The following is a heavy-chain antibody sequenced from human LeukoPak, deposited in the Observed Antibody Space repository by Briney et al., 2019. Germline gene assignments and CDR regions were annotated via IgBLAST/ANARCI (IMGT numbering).Heavy chain of an antibody. J-gene: IGHJ4*02. Sequence: GGSLRLSCAASGFTFSSYEMNWVRQAPGKGLEWVSGINWNGGSTGYADSVKGRFTISRDNAKNSLYLQMNSLRAEDTALYYCAREGVQWQWELLGGDYFDYWGQGTLVTVSS. D-gene: IGHD1-26*01. CDR2: INWNGGST. V-gene: IGHV3-20*04. CDR1: GFTFSSYE. CDR3: AREGVQWQWELLGGDYFDY.